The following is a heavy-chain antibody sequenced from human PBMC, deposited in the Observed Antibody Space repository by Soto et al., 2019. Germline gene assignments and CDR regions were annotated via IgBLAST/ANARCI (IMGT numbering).Heavy chain of an antibody. V-gene: IGHV1-18*01. D-gene: IGHD1-26*01. CDR1: GYAFSTYG. J-gene: IGHJ5*02. CDR2: ISAYNGNT. Sequence: QVQLVQSATEVKKPGASVKVSCKASGYAFSTYGISWVRQAPGQGLEWMGWISAYNGNTNYAQKLQDRVTLTTDTSTSTAYMELRSLRSDDTAVFYCARSSGTSYIWFDPWGQGTLVTVSS. CDR3: ARSSGTSYIWFDP.